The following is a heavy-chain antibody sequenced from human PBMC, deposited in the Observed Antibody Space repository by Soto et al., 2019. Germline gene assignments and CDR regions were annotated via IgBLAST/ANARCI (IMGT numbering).Heavy chain of an antibody. CDR3: ARVGIVVVTKDAFDI. J-gene: IGHJ3*02. Sequence: QVQLQQWGAGLLKPSETLSLTCAVYGGSFSGYYWSWIRQPPGKGLEWIGEINHSGSTNYNPSLKSRVTISVDTYKNQSSLKLSSVTASDTAVYYCARVGIVVVTKDAFDIWGQGTMVTVSS. CDR1: GGSFSGYY. D-gene: IGHD2-21*02. V-gene: IGHV4-34*01. CDR2: INHSGST.